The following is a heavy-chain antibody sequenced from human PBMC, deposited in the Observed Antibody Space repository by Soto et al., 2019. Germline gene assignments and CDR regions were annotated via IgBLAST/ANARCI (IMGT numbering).Heavy chain of an antibody. V-gene: IGHV4-30-2*01. Sequence: QLQLQESGSGLVKPSQTLSLTCAVSGGSISSGGYSWSWIRQPPGKGLEWIGYIYHGDNSYYNPSLKSRVTISIDSSQNQFSLKLSSVTAADTAVYYCVREFGYYFDYWGQGTLVTVSS. CDR1: GGSISSGGYS. D-gene: IGHD3-10*01. CDR3: VREFGYYFDY. J-gene: IGHJ4*02. CDR2: IYHGDNS.